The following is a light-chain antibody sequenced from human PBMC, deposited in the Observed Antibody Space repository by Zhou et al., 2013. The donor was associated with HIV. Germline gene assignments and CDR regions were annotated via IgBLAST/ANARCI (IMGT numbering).Light chain of an antibody. CDR1: QSVTNY. Sequence: EIVLTQSPATLSLSPGEKATLSCRASQSVTNYLAWFQQKPGQPPRLVIYDASNRAAGIPARFSGSGSGTDFTLIISRLEPEDFAVYYCQQYGTSLTFGGGTKVEIK. J-gene: IGKJ4*01. CDR3: QQYGTSLT. CDR2: DAS. V-gene: IGKV3-11*01.